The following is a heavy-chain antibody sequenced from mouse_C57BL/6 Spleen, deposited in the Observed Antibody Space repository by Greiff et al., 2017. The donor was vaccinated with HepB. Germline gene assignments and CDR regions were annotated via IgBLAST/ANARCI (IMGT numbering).Heavy chain of an antibody. CDR1: GFTFSSYA. J-gene: IGHJ4*01. CDR3: TRDGYDLYAMDY. D-gene: IGHD2-2*01. CDR2: ISSGGDYI. Sequence: EVQLVESGEGLVKPGGSLKLSCAASGFTFSSYAMSWVRQTPEKRLEWVAYISSGGDYIYYADTVKGRFTISRDNARNTLYLQMSSLKSEDTAMYYCTRDGYDLYAMDYWGQGTSVTVSS. V-gene: IGHV5-9-1*02.